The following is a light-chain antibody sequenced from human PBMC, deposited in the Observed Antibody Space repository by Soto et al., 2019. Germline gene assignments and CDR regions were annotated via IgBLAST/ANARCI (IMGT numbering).Light chain of an antibody. J-gene: IGKJ2*01. V-gene: IGKV3-20*01. Sequence: DILLTQSPGTLSLSPGERVTLSCRASARVLSNYLAWYQKKPGLAPRLLIHGASIRAAGTPDRFSGSGLGTEFTLTISRLEPEDFAVYYCQHYCPSPGFTFGQGTKLDI. CDR3: QHYCPSPGFT. CDR2: GAS. CDR1: ARVLSNY.